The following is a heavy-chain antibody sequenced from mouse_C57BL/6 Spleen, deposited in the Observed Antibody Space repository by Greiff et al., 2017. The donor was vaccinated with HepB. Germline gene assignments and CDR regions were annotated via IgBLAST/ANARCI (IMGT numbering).Heavy chain of an antibody. D-gene: IGHD1-1*01. Sequence: EVQLQQSGPELVKPGASVKIPCKASGYTFTDYNMDWVKQSHGKSLEWIGDINPNNGGTIYNQKFKGKATLTVDKSSSTAYMELRSLTSEDTAVYYCARGYGSSYGDYFCCWGQGTTLTVSS. CDR1: GYTFTDYN. V-gene: IGHV1-18*01. CDR2: INPNNGGT. J-gene: IGHJ2*01. CDR3: ARGYGSSYGDYFCC.